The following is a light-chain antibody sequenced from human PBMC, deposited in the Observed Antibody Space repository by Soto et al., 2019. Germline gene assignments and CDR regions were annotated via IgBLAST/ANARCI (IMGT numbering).Light chain of an antibody. V-gene: IGLV2-23*01. CDR1: SSDVGSYNL. CDR2: EGS. Sequence: QSVLTQAASVSGSPGQSITISCTGTSSDVGSYNLVSWYQQHPGKAPKLMIYEGSKRPSGVSNRFSGSKSGNTASLTISGLQAEDEADYYCCSYAGSSISYVFGTGTKVTVL. CDR3: CSYAGSSISYV. J-gene: IGLJ1*01.